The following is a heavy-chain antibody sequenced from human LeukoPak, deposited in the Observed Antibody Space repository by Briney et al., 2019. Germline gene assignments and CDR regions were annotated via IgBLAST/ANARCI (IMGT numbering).Heavy chain of an antibody. CDR1: GGSISNYY. V-gene: IGHV4-59*01. Sequence: SETLSLTCTVSGGSISNYYWSWIRQPPGKGLEWIGYIYYSGNTNYNPSLKSRVTISVDTSKNQFSLKLSSVTAADTAVYYCVRENYSSGWYGMIDYWGQGTLVTVSS. CDR3: VRENYSSGWYGMIDY. CDR2: IYYSGNT. J-gene: IGHJ4*02. D-gene: IGHD6-19*01.